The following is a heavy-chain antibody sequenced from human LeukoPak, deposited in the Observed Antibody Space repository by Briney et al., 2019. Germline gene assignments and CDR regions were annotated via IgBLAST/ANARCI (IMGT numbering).Heavy chain of an antibody. CDR2: ISGSGSST. CDR3: AKDPSTYYYDSSGFPNWFDP. J-gene: IGHJ5*02. V-gene: IGHV3-23*01. Sequence: PGASLRLSCAASGFTFSSYAMSWVRQAPGKGLEWVSAISGSGSSTYYADSVKGRFTISRDNSKNTLYLQMNSLRAEDTAVYYCAKDPSTYYYDSSGFPNWFDPWGQGTLVTVSS. D-gene: IGHD3-22*01. CDR1: GFTFSSYA.